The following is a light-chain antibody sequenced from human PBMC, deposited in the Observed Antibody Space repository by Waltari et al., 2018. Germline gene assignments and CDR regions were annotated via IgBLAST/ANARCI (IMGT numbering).Light chain of an antibody. Sequence: DIVMTQTPLSLSVTLGQPASISCKSSQSLLHTNGKTYLCWYLQKPGQSPQLLSYEDSNRCSGVPDKFSASGSGTDFTLKISRVEAEDVGIYYCLQSLHRPLTFGGGTKVEIK. J-gene: IGKJ4*01. CDR2: EDS. V-gene: IGKV2D-29*02. CDR3: LQSLHRPLT. CDR1: QSLLHTNGKTY.